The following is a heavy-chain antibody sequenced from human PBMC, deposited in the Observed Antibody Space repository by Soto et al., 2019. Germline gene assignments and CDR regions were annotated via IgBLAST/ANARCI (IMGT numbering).Heavy chain of an antibody. D-gene: IGHD3-22*01. J-gene: IGHJ4*02. CDR3: ASGRYDASGYFDY. V-gene: IGHV1-45*02. Sequence: SVKVSCKGSGNTFTYVYLHWVRQAPGQALEWMGWITPFNGNTKYAQKFQDRVTLTGDTSLNPAYMELSSLRSDDTARFYCASGRYDASGYFDYWGQGTQVTVSS. CDR1: GNTFTYVY. CDR2: ITPFNGNT.